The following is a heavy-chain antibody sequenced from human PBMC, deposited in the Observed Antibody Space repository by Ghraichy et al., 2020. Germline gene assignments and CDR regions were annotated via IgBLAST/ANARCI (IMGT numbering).Heavy chain of an antibody. CDR1: GYTLTELS. CDR3: ATDGIVVVVAASLNI. Sequence: ASVKVSCKVSGYTLTELSMHWVRQAPGKGLEWMGGFDPEDGETIYAQKFQGRVTMTEDTSTDTAYMELSSLRSEDTAVYYCATDGIVVVVAASLNIWGQGTMVTVSS. CDR2: FDPEDGET. V-gene: IGHV1-24*01. J-gene: IGHJ3*02. D-gene: IGHD2-15*01.